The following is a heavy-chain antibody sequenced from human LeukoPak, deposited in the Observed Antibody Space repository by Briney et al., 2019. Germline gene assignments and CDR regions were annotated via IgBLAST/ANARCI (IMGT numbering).Heavy chain of an antibody. Sequence: ASVKVSCKASGYTFTSYGISWVRQAPGQGLEWMGWISAYNGNTNYAQKLQGRVTMTTDTSTSTAYMELRSLRSDDTAVYYCARDLKHGSGSYCNVGVIGWFDPWGQGTLVTVSS. CDR1: GYTFTSYG. J-gene: IGHJ5*02. CDR2: ISAYNGNT. CDR3: ARDLKHGSGSYCNVGVIGWFDP. D-gene: IGHD3-10*01. V-gene: IGHV1-18*01.